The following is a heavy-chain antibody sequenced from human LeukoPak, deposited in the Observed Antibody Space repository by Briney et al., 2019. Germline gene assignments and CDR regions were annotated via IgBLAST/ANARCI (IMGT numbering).Heavy chain of an antibody. V-gene: IGHV1-18*01. CDR3: AREQGTYYDSSGYIIRSDAFDI. J-gene: IGHJ3*02. CDR2: ISAYNGNT. D-gene: IGHD3-22*01. CDR1: GYTFTSYG. Sequence: ASVKVSCKASGYTFTSYGISWVRQAPGQGLEWMGWISAYNGNTNYAQKLQGRVTMTTDTSTSTAYMELRSLRSDDTAVYYCAREQGTYYDSSGYIIRSDAFDIWGQGTMVTVSS.